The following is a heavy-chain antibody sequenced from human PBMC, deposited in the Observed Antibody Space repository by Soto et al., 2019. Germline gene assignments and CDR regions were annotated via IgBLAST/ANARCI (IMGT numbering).Heavy chain of an antibody. Sequence: PSETLSLTCTVSGRSISSSSYYWGWIRQPPGKGLEWIGSIYYSGSTYYNPSPKSRVTISVDTSKNQFSLKLSSVTAADTAVYYCARHVGGYYYYYYMDVWGKGTTVTVSS. V-gene: IGHV4-39*01. CDR2: IYYSGST. CDR1: GRSISSSSYY. D-gene: IGHD3-16*01. J-gene: IGHJ6*03. CDR3: ARHVGGYYYYYYMDV.